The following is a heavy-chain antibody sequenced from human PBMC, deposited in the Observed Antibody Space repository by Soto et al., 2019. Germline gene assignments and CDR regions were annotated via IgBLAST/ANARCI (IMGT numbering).Heavy chain of an antibody. CDR2: ISSIGSTI. CDR3: AREGPYGDYADYYYMDV. Sequence: GGSLRLSCAASGFTFSSYNINWVRQAPGKGLEGVSYISSIGSTIYHADSVKGGFTISRENAKNSLYLQMNSLRAEDTAVYYCAREGPYGDYADYYYMDVWGKGTTVTVSS. V-gene: IGHV3-48*01. J-gene: IGHJ6*03. D-gene: IGHD4-17*01. CDR1: GFTFSSYN.